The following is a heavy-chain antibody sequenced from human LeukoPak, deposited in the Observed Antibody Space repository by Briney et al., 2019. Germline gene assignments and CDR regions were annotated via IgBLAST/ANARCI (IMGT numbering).Heavy chain of an antibody. CDR3: AKDRLWWWFGYGGSGWFDP. D-gene: IGHD4-23*01. CDR1: GFTFSSYG. CDR2: ISYDGSNK. Sequence: GGSLRLSCAASGFTFSSYGMHWVRQAPGKGLEWVAVISYDGSNKYYADSVKGRFTFSRDNSKNTLYLQMNSLRAEDTAVYYCAKDRLWWWFGYGGSGWFDPWGQGTLVTVSS. V-gene: IGHV3-30*18. J-gene: IGHJ5*02.